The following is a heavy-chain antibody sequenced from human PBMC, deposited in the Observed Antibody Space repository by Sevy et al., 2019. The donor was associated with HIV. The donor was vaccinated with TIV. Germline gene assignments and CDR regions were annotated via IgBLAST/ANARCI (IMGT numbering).Heavy chain of an antibody. V-gene: IGHV1-46*01. J-gene: IGHJ3*02. Sequence: ASVKVSCKASGYTFTSYYMHWVRQAPGQGLEWMGIINPSGGSTSYAQKFQGRVTMTRETSTRTVYMELSRLRSEDTAVYYCGRGGYYYGSGRYTWFRASGDFDIWGQGTMVTVSS. CDR1: GYTFTSYY. D-gene: IGHD3-10*01. CDR3: GRGGYYYGSGRYTWFRASGDFDI. CDR2: INPSGGST.